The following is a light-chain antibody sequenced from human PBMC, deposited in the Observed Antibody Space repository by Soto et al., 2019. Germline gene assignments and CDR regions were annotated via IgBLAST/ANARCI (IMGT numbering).Light chain of an antibody. Sequence: EIVMTQSPATLSVSPCERATLSCRASQSVSSNLAWSQQKPGQAPRLLIYGASTRATGIPARFSGSRSGTEFTLTISSLQCEDFAVYYCQQYNNWPPWTFGQGTNLQIK. CDR3: QQYNNWPPWT. CDR2: GAS. J-gene: IGKJ2*02. CDR1: QSVSSN. V-gene: IGKV3-15*01.